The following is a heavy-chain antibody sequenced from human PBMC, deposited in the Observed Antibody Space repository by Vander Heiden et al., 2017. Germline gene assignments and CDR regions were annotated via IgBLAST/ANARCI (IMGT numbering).Heavy chain of an antibody. CDR2: ISSSSSYI. J-gene: IGHJ4*02. V-gene: IGHV3-21*01. D-gene: IGHD1-1*01. CDR3: ARGNWDEYYFDY. Sequence: EVQLVESGGGLVKPGGSLRLSCAASGFTFSSHSMNWVRQAPGKGLEWVASISSSSSYINYAESVKGRFTISRDNAKNSLYLQMNSLRAEDTAVYYCARGNWDEYYFDYWGQGTLVTVSS. CDR1: GFTFSSHS.